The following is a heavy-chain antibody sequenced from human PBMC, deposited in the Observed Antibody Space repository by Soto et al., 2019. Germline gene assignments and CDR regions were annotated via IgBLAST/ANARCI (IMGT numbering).Heavy chain of an antibody. CDR1: GGTFSSYA. CDR3: ATGDYYDSSGYYWTY. Sequence: ASVKVSCKASGGTFSSYAISWVRQAPGQGLEWMGGIIPIFGTANHAQKFQGRVTITADESTSTAYMELSSLRSEDTAVYYCATGDYYDSSGYYWTYWGQGTLVTVSS. V-gene: IGHV1-69*13. J-gene: IGHJ4*02. D-gene: IGHD3-22*01. CDR2: IIPIFGTA.